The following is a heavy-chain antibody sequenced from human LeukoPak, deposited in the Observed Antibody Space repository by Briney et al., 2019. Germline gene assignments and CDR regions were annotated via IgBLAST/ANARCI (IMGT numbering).Heavy chain of an antibody. CDR2: ISSSSGFT. CDR3: ARGSPPGD. J-gene: IGHJ4*02. V-gene: IGHV3-11*05. D-gene: IGHD3-16*01. CDR1: GFTFSDYY. Sequence: SPGGSLRLSCAASGFTFSDYYMTWIRRAPGKGLEWASYISSSSGFTKYADSVRGRFTISRDNAKNSLYLQMNTLRVDDTAVYYCARGSPPGDWGQGTLVTVSS.